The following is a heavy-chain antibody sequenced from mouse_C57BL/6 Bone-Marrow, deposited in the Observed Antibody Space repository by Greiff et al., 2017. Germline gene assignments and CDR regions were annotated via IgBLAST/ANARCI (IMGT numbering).Heavy chain of an antibody. V-gene: IGHV14-4*01. D-gene: IGHD2-3*01. Sequence: EVQLQQSGAELVRPGASVKLSCTASGFKIKDDYIHWVKQRPEQGLEWIGWIDPEIGDTEYASKFQGKATITSDTSSNTAYLQLSSLTSEDTAVYYCSSFDGNYFDFWGQGTPLTVAS. J-gene: IGHJ2*01. CDR3: SSFDGNYFDF. CDR2: IDPEIGDT. CDR1: GFKIKDDY.